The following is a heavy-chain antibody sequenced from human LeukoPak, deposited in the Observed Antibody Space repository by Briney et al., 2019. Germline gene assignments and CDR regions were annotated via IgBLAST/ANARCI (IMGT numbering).Heavy chain of an antibody. V-gene: IGHV1-2*02. CDR3: ASGYSDYADYYNYYMDV. D-gene: IGHD4-11*01. CDR2: INPDSGGT. CDR1: GYSFTGYY. Sequence: SVTVSCKASGYSFTGYYMHWVRQAPGQGLEWMGWINPDSGGTNYAQKFQGRVTMTRDTSITTAYMELSRLTSDDTAVYYCASGYSDYADYYNYYMDVWGKGTTVTVSS. J-gene: IGHJ6*03.